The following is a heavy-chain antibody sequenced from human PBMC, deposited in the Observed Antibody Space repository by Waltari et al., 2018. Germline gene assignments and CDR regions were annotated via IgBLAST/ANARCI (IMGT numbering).Heavy chain of an antibody. CDR2: ISAGGGDT. Sequence: EVQLVRSGGGLVQPGGSLRLSCAASGFTFTTYAMSWVRQAPGKGLEWVSRISAGGGDTYYADSVRGRFTISRDNSKNTLSLQMNSLRAEDTAIYYCAKGKGNGDFPFDYWGQGTLVTVSS. CDR1: GFTFTTYA. D-gene: IGHD4-17*01. V-gene: IGHV3-23*04. J-gene: IGHJ4*02. CDR3: AKGKGNGDFPFDY.